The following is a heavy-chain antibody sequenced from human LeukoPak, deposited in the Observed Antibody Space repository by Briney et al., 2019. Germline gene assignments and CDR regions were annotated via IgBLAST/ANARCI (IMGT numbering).Heavy chain of an antibody. CDR3: ARGGRGSSWYSGGYFQH. CDR1: GGSFSGYY. V-gene: IGHV4-34*01. CDR2: INHSGST. Sequence: SETLSLTCAVYGGSFSGYYWSWIRQPPGKGLEWIGEINHSGSTNYNPSLESRVTISVDTSKNQFSLKLSSVTAADTAVYYCARGGRGSSWYSGGYFQHWGQGTLVTVSS. D-gene: IGHD6-13*01. J-gene: IGHJ1*01.